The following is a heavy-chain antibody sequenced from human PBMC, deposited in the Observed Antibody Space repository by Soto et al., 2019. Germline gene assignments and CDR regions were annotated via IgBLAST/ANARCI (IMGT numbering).Heavy chain of an antibody. D-gene: IGHD3-22*01. V-gene: IGHV3-23*01. Sequence: PGGSLRLSCAASGFTFSSYAMSWVRQAPGKGLEWVSAISGSGGSTYYADSVKGRFTISRDNSKNTLYLQMNSLRAEDTAVYYCAKDLANYYDSSVFDYWGQGTLVTVSS. CDR2: ISGSGGST. CDR3: AKDLANYYDSSVFDY. J-gene: IGHJ4*02. CDR1: GFTFSSYA.